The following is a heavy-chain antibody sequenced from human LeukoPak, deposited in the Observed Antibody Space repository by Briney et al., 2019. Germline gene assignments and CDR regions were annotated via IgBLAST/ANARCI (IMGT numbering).Heavy chain of an antibody. Sequence: PSETLSLTCAVSGYSISSGCYWGWIRRPPGRGVEWIGSICHRRSHYYNTSLKSRVIISVDTSENQFSLRLSSVTAADTAVYYCARHWGYSEFDYWGQGTLVTVSS. CDR1: GYSISSGCY. J-gene: IGHJ4*02. CDR2: ICHRRSH. D-gene: IGHD5-24*01. CDR3: ARHWGYSEFDY. V-gene: IGHV4-38-2*01.